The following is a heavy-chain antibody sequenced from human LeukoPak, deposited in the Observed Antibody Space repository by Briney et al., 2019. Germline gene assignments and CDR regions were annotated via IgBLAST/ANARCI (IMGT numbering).Heavy chain of an antibody. CDR2: ISPNSGGT. J-gene: IGHJ6*03. Sequence: GASVKVSCKASGYTFTGYDMHWVRQAPGQGLEWMGWISPNSGGTNYAQKFQGRVTMTRDTSISTAYMELSRLRSDDTAVYYCARAGWMAHYYYYYMDVWGKGTTVTISS. D-gene: IGHD5-24*01. CDR3: ARAGWMAHYYYYYMDV. V-gene: IGHV1-2*02. CDR1: GYTFTGYD.